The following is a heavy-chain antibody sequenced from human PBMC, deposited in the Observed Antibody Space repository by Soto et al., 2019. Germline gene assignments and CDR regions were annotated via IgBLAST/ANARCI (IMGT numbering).Heavy chain of an antibody. D-gene: IGHD6-13*01. J-gene: IGHJ5*02. V-gene: IGHV4-31*03. CDR3: ARVFSDSSSCFDP. Sequence: QVQLQESGPGLVKPSQTLSLTCTVSGGSISSGNYYWSWIRQHPGKGLEWFGYIYYSGSTSYNPSLKSRVTISVDTSKNHFSLKLGSVTAADRAVYYCARVFSDSSSCFDPWGQGTLVTVSS. CDR2: IYYSGST. CDR1: GGSISSGNYY.